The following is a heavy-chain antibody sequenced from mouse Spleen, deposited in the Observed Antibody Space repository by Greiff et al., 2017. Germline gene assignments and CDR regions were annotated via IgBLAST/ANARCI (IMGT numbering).Heavy chain of an antibody. CDR2: IDPETGGT. D-gene: IGHD1-1*01. CDR3: TRPYGSSPAWFAY. CDR1: GYTFTDYE. V-gene: IGHV1-15*01. Sequence: QVQLKQSGAELVRPGASVTLSCKASGYTFTDYEMHWVKQTPVHGLEWIGAIDPETGGTAYNQKFKGKAILTADKSSSTAYMELRSLTSEDSAVYYCTRPYGSSPAWFAYWGQGTLVTVSA. J-gene: IGHJ3*01.